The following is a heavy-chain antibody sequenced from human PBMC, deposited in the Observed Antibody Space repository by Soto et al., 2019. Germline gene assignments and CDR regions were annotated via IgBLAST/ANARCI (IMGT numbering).Heavy chain of an antibody. V-gene: IGHV4-59*01. CDR3: ARGYFYDFWSGYVNWFDP. CDR1: DGSLTDYL. J-gene: IGHJ5*02. CDR2: IYYSGST. Sequence: PSETLSLTCAVSDGSLTDYLLTWIRQPPGKGLEWIGYIYYSGSTNYNPSLKSRVTISVDTSKNQFSLKLSSVTAADTAVYYCARGYFYDFWSGYVNWFDPWGQGTLVTVSS. D-gene: IGHD3-3*01.